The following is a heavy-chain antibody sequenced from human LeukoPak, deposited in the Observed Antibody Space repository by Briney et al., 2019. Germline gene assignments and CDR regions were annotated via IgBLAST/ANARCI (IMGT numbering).Heavy chain of an antibody. CDR1: GFTFSNFV. J-gene: IGHJ4*02. CDR3: AKRGYSFGYDY. V-gene: IGHV3-23*01. D-gene: IGHD5-18*01. Sequence: GGSLRLSCAASGFTFSNFVMSWVRQAPGKGLEWVSAIGGSGGTTYYADSVEGRFTISRDNSKSTLCLQMNSLRAEDTAVYYCAKRGYSFGYDYWGQGTLVTVSS. CDR2: IGGSGGTT.